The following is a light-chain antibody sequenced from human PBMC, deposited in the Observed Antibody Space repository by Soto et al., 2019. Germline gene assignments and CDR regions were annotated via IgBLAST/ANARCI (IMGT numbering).Light chain of an antibody. CDR2: AAS. CDR1: QSISSY. V-gene: IGKV1-39*01. J-gene: IGKJ1*01. CDR3: QQSYSTQWT. Sequence: DIQMTQSPSSLSASVGDRVTITCRASQSISSYLNWYQQKPGKAPKLLIYAASSLQSGVPSRFSGSGPGTDFTLTISSLQPEDFATYYYQQSYSTQWTFGQGTKVEIK.